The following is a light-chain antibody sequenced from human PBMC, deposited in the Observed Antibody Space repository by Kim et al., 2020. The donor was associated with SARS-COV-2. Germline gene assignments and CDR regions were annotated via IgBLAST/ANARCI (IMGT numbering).Light chain of an antibody. J-gene: IGLJ2*01. CDR3: RVWDSFSVHVV. V-gene: IGLV3-21*01. Sequence: ARGGTTRIMCRGKDIGGKGVLWYQQKPGQAPSLLIYYDIARPSGIPARCSASNSGDTAAPPISSVEAGDEDDYYCRVWDSFSVHVVFGGGTRLTVL. CDR1: DIGGKG. CDR2: YDI.